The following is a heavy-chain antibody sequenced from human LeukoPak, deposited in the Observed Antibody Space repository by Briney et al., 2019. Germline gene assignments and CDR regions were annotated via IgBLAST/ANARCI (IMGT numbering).Heavy chain of an antibody. CDR2: IYHDETT. J-gene: IGHJ3*02. CDR1: GVSISSGNW. V-gene: IGHV4-4*02. CDR3: ARADTTGSYSSDAFDI. D-gene: IGHD3-10*01. Sequence: SETLSLTCAVSGVSISSGNWWNWVRQPPGKGLERIGEIYHDETTNYNPSLKSRVTIAIDKSKNQFSLKLSAVTAADTAVYYCARADTTGSYSSDAFDIWGQGARVTVSS.